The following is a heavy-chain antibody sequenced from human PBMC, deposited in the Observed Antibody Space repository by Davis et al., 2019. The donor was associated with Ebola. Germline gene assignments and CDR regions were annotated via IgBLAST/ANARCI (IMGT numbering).Heavy chain of an antibody. V-gene: IGHV3-11*06. CDR1: GFTFSDYY. J-gene: IGHJ6*02. D-gene: IGHD3-22*01. CDR2: ISSSSSYT. CDR3: ARGTDSSLAYYGMDV. Sequence: PGGSLRLSCAASGFTFSDYYMSWIRQAPGKGLEWVSYISSSSSYTNYADSVKGRFTISRDNAKNSLYLQMNSLRAEATAVYYCARGTDSSLAYYGMDVWGQGTTVTVSS.